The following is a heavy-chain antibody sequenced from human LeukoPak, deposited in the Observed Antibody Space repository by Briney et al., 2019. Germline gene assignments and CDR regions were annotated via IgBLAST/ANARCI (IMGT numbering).Heavy chain of an antibody. CDR3: ARVQSSGYYPGLDY. D-gene: IGHD3-22*01. CDR2: ISAYNGNT. J-gene: IGHJ4*02. V-gene: IGHV1-18*01. Sequence: ASVKVPCKASGYTFTSYGISWVRQAPGQGLEWMGWISAYNGNTNYAQKLQGRVTMTTDTSTSTAYMKLRSLRSDDTAVYYCARVQSSGYYPGLDYWGQGTLVTVSS. CDR1: GYTFTSYG.